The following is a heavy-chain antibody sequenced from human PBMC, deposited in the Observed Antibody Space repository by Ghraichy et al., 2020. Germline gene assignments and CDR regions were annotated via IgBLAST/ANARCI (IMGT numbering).Heavy chain of an antibody. CDR2: ISGSGGST. CDR3: AKNTVVVSAAILYYRYFGMDV. D-gene: IGHD2-2*01. CDR1: GFTFSSYA. V-gene: IGHV3-23*01. Sequence: ESLNISCAASGFTFSSYAMSWVRQAPGKGLEWVSAISGSGGSTYYADSVKGRFTISRDNSKNTLYLQMNSLRAEDTAVYYCAKNTVVVSAAILYYRYFGMDVWGQGTTVIVSS. J-gene: IGHJ6*01.